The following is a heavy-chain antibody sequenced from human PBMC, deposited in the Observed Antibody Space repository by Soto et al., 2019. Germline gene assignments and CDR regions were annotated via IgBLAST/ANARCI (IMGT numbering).Heavy chain of an antibody. CDR3: ARAGPRIVGATTVYYYAMDV. Sequence: PSETVSVTCTVSGGSISSGGYYWSWIRQHPGKGLEWIGYIYYSGSTYYNPSLKSRVTISVDTSKNQFSLKLSSVTAADTAVYYCARAGPRIVGATTVYYYAMDVPGPVTKVTVSS. CDR1: GGSISSGGYY. J-gene: IGHJ6*02. CDR2: IYYSGST. D-gene: IGHD1-26*01. V-gene: IGHV4-31*03.